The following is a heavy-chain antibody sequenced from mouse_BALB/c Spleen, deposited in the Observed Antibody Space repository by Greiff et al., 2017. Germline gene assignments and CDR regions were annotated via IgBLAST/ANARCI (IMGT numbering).Heavy chain of an antibody. D-gene: IGHD2-4*01. V-gene: IGHV1S137*01. J-gene: IGHJ3*01. CDR3: ARDYDYVGFAY. Sequence: VQGVESGAELVRPGVSVKISCKGSGYTFTDYAMHWVKQSHAKSLEWIGVISTYYGDASYNQKFKGKATMTVDKSSSTAYMELARLTSEDSAIYYCARDYDYVGFAYWGQGTLVTVSA. CDR1: GYTFTDYA. CDR2: ISTYYGDA.